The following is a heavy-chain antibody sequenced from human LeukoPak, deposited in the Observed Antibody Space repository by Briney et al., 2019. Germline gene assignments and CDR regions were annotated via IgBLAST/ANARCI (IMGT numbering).Heavy chain of an antibody. CDR1: GGSFSGYY. J-gene: IGHJ6*03. V-gene: IGHV4-34*01. CDR3: ARGSYDSGDYGDYTDRYYYYYMDV. CDR2: INHSGST. D-gene: IGHD4-17*01. Sequence: SETLSLTCAVYGGSFSGYYWSWIRQPPGNGLEWIGEINHSGSTNYNPSLKSRVTISVDTSKNQFSLKLSSVTAADTAVYYCARGSYDSGDYGDYTDRYYYYYMDVWGKGTTVTVSS.